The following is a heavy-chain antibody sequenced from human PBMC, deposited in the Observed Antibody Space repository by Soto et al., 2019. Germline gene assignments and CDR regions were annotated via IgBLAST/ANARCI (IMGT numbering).Heavy chain of an antibody. CDR3: AREGDSSSWYIKAFDNWFDP. CDR2: ISYDGSNK. J-gene: IGHJ5*02. D-gene: IGHD6-13*01. Sequence: GGSLRLSCAASGFTFSSYAMHWVRQAPGKGLEWVAVISYDGSNKYYADSVKGRFTISRDNSKNTLYLQMNSLRAEDTAVYYCAREGDSSSWYIKAFDNWFDPWGQGTLVTVSS. CDR1: GFTFSSYA. V-gene: IGHV3-30-3*01.